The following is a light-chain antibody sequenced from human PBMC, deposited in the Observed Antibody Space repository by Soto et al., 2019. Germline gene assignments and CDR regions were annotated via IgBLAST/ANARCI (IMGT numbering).Light chain of an antibody. CDR1: SSDVGGYNY. CDR2: EVN. Sequence: QAVRTQPTSAAGSPGQSVAISCTGASSDVGGYNYVSWYQQHPGKAPKLMIYEVNKRPSGVPDRFSGSKSGNTASLTVSGLQAEDEADYYCSSYAGSSNVFGTGTKVTVL. J-gene: IGLJ1*01. V-gene: IGLV2-8*01. CDR3: SSYAGSSNV.